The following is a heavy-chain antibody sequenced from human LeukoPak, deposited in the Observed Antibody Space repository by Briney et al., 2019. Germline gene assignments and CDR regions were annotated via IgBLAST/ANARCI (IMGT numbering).Heavy chain of an antibody. J-gene: IGHJ3*02. CDR2: IYYNGRA. CDR1: GDSINNNNYY. CDR3: ARITDRTIFGEIMHGFDI. D-gene: IGHD3-3*01. Sequence: SETLSLTCTVSGDSINNNNYYWGWVRQPPGKGLEWIGNIYYNGRAYYSPSLKSRGTISVDTSNNQFSLRLSSVTAADTAVYYCARITDRTIFGEIMHGFDIWGQGTPVTVSS. V-gene: IGHV4-39*01.